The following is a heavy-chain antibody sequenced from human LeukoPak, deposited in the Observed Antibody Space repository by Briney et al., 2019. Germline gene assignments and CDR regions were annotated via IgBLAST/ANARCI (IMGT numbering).Heavy chain of an antibody. CDR1: GYTFTSYY. CDR3: ARENPPYYFNY. V-gene: IGHV1-46*01. D-gene: IGHD1-14*01. CDR2: INPNGGST. J-gene: IGHJ4*02. Sequence: ASVKVSCKASGYTFTSYYMHWVRQAPGQGLEWMGLINPNGGSTTYAQKFQGRVTMTRDTSTSTVYMNLSSLRSEDTAVYSCARENPPYYFNYWGQGTLVTVSS.